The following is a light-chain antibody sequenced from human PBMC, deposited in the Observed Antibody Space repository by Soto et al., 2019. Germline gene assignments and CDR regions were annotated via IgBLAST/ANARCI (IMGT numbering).Light chain of an antibody. V-gene: IGKV1-39*01. CDR1: QSISTY. Sequence: DIQMTQSPSSLSASVGDRVTISCRASQSISTYLNWYQQKPGTAPRLLIYRASSVKSGVPPRFSGSGSGRDSTLTISSLRPEDMATYFCQQSYSSPPRTFGQGTKVDIK. J-gene: IGKJ1*01. CDR3: QQSYSSPPRT. CDR2: RAS.